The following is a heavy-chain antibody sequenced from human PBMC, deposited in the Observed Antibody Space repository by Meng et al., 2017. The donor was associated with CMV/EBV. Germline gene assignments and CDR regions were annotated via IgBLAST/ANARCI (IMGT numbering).Heavy chain of an antibody. CDR3: ASDCSSTSCSYYYYGMDV. Sequence: GESPKISCAASGFTFSSYSMNWVRQAPGKGLEWVSSISSSSSYIYYADSVKGRFTISRDNAKNSLYLQMNSLRAEDTAVYYCASDCSSTSCSYYYYGMDVWGQGTTVTVSS. J-gene: IGHJ6*02. CDR2: ISSSSSYI. V-gene: IGHV3-21*01. CDR1: GFTFSSYS. D-gene: IGHD2-2*01.